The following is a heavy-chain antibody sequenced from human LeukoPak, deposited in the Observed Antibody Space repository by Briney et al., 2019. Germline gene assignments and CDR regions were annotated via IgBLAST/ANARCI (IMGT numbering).Heavy chain of an antibody. V-gene: IGHV3-48*01. CDR1: GFTFSSYS. CDR3: ATLTLGATYFDY. D-gene: IGHD1-26*01. Sequence: GGSLRLSCAASGFTFSSYSMNWVRQAPGKGLEWVSYISSSGSTIYYADSVKGRFTISRDNAKNSLYLQMNSLRAEDTAVYYCATLTLGATYFDYWGQGTLVTVSS. CDR2: ISSSGSTI. J-gene: IGHJ4*02.